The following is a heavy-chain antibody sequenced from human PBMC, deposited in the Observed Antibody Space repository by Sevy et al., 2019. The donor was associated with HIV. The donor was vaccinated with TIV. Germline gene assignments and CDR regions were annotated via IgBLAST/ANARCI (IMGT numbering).Heavy chain of an antibody. J-gene: IGHJ3*01. Sequence: GESLKISCTASGFTFNTHAMTWVRQAPGKGLEWVSVISGPGLSTYYADSGKGRFTISRDNSQNTLYLQINSLRVDDTATYYCAKALNPALESMIEVILRTLKGFDVWGQGTMVTVSS. D-gene: IGHD3-22*01. V-gene: IGHV3-23*01. CDR1: GFTFNTHA. CDR2: ISGPGLST. CDR3: AKALNPALESMIEVILRTLKGFDV.